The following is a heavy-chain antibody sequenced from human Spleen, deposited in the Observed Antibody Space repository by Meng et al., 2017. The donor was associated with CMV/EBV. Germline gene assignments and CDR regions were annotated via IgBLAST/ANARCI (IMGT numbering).Heavy chain of an antibody. V-gene: IGHV4-34*01. CDR2: INHSGST. J-gene: IGHJ6*02. D-gene: IGHD3-3*01. CDR1: GGSLSGYY. CDR3: ARGKGDRITIFGVVRGYYGMDV. Sequence: SETLSLTCAVYGGSLSGYYWSWIRQPPGKGLEWIGEINHSGSTNYNPSLKSRVTISVDTSKNQFSLKLSSVTAADTAVYYCARGKGDRITIFGVVRGYYGMDVWGQGTTVTVSS.